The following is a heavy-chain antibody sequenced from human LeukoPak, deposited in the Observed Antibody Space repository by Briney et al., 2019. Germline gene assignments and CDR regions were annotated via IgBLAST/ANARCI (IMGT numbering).Heavy chain of an antibody. CDR2: INHSGST. Sequence: SETLSLTCAVYGGSFSGYYWSWIRQPPGKGLEWIGEINHSGSTNYNPSLKSRVTISVDTSKNQFSLKLSSVTAADTAVYYCARGLRYYYDSSGYYPFDYWGQGTLVTVSS. D-gene: IGHD3-22*01. V-gene: IGHV4-34*01. CDR3: ARGLRYYYDSSGYYPFDY. J-gene: IGHJ4*02. CDR1: GGSFSGYY.